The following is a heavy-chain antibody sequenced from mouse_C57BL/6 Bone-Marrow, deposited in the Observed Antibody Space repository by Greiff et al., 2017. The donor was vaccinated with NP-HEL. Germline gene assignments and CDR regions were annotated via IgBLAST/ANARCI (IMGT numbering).Heavy chain of an antibody. J-gene: IGHJ3*01. Sequence: EVQLQQSGPELVKPGASVKIPCKASGYTFTDYNMDWVKQSHGKSLEWIGDINPNNGGTIYNQKFKGKATLTVDKSSSTAYMELRSLTSEDTAVYYCPRRGDYDDGFAYWGQGTLVTVSA. CDR3: PRRGDYDDGFAY. D-gene: IGHD2-4*01. V-gene: IGHV1-18*01. CDR1: GYTFTDYN. CDR2: INPNNGGT.